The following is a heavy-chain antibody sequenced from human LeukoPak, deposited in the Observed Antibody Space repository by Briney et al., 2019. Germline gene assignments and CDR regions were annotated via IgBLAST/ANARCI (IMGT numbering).Heavy chain of an antibody. CDR1: GYTSTIYG. J-gene: IGHJ4*02. CDR2: ISAYNGNT. D-gene: IGHD3-9*01. V-gene: IGHV1-18*01. Sequence: ASVKVSCKASGYTSTIYGIRWVRQAPGQGLEWMGWISAYNGNTNYAQKLQGRVTMTTDTSTSTASMELRSLRSDDTAVYYCAIGYYDILTGYYTTSLGYFDYWGQGTLVTVSS. CDR3: AIGYYDILTGYYTTSLGYFDY.